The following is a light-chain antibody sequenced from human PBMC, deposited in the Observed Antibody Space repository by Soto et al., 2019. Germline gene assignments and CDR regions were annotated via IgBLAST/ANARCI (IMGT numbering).Light chain of an antibody. CDR2: EVS. J-gene: IGLJ1*01. CDR3: SSYEGSNAYV. CDR1: SSDVGGYNY. V-gene: IGLV2-8*01. Sequence: QSALTQPPSASGSPGQSVTISCTGTSSDVGGYNYGSWYQQHPGKAPNLMIYEVSKRPSGVPDRFSASKSGNTASLTVSGLQAEDEADYYCSSYEGSNAYVFGTGTKLTVL.